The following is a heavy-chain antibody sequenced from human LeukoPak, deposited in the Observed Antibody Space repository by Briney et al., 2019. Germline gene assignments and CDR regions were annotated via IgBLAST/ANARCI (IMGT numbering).Heavy chain of an antibody. CDR3: ARSRKGYQLLSTNRDYYYMDV. Sequence: GGSLRLSCAASEFSVGSNYMTWVRQAPGKGLEWVSSISSSSSYIYYADSMKGRFTISRDNAKNSLYLQMNSLRAEDTAVYYCARSRKGYQLLSTNRDYYYMDVWGKGTTVTVFS. J-gene: IGHJ6*03. CDR1: EFSVGSNY. D-gene: IGHD2-2*01. V-gene: IGHV3-21*01. CDR2: ISSSSSYI.